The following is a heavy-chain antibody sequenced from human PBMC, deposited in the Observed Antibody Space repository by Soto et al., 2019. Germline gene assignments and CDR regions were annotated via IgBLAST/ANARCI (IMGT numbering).Heavy chain of an antibody. D-gene: IGHD3-16*02. Sequence: LRLSCAASGFTFSSYAMSWVRQAPGKGLEWVSAISGSGGSTYYADSVKGRFTISRDNSKNTLYLQMNSLRAEDTAVYYFAKEIGAPYYDYIWGSYRPFDYWGQGTLVTVSA. CDR3: AKEIGAPYYDYIWGSYRPFDY. V-gene: IGHV3-23*01. J-gene: IGHJ4*02. CDR2: ISGSGGST. CDR1: GFTFSSYA.